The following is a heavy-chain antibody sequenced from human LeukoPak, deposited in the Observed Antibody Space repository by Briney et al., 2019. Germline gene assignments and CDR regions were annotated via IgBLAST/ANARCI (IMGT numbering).Heavy chain of an antibody. CDR3: ATTRWLQFNFDY. Sequence: GGSLRLSCAVSGFTFSASWMNWVRQAPGKGLEWLANIRPDGSVTSYADSVKGRFTISRDNSKNTLYLQMNSLRAEDTAVYYCATTRWLQFNFDYWGQGTLVTVSS. J-gene: IGHJ4*02. CDR1: GFTFSASW. V-gene: IGHV3-7*02. D-gene: IGHD5-24*01. CDR2: IRPDGSVT.